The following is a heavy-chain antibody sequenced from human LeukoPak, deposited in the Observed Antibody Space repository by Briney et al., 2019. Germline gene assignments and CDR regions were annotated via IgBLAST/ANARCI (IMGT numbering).Heavy chain of an antibody. D-gene: IGHD2-15*01. J-gene: IGHJ4*02. Sequence: ASVKVSCKASGGTFSSYAISWVRQAPGQGLEWMGGIIPIFGTANYAQKFQGRVTITADESTSTAYMELSSLRSEDTAVYYCARGLLIGTYYFDCWGQGTLVTVSS. V-gene: IGHV1-69*13. CDR3: ARGLLIGTYYFDC. CDR1: GGTFSSYA. CDR2: IIPIFGTA.